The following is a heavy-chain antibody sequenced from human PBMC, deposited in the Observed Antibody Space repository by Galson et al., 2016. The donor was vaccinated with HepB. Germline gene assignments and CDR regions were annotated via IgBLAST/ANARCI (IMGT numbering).Heavy chain of an antibody. D-gene: IGHD2-15*01. J-gene: IGHJ5*01. Sequence: TLSLTCSVSGGSISSPVHSWHWIRQRPGNGLEWIGYIYDSGSTNYTPSLMSRISMSIDTSKMHFSLKLTSVTAADTAIYYCARGRDPYCSGGRCFSGNWFDSWGQGTLVTVSS. CDR2: IYDSGST. CDR1: GGSISSPVHS. V-gene: IGHV4-31*03. CDR3: ARGRDPYCSGGRCFSGNWFDS.